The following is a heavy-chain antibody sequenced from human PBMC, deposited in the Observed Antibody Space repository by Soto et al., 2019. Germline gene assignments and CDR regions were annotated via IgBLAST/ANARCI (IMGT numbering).Heavy chain of an antibody. CDR3: ARVEVVTAIADHYYYYCGMDV. J-gene: IGHJ6*02. CDR1: GGTFSSYA. V-gene: IGHV1-69*01. Sequence: QVQLVQSGAEVKKPGSSVKVSCKASGGTFSSYAISWVRQAPGQELEWMGGIIPIFGTANYAQKFQGRVTITADESTSTAYMELSSLRSEDTAVYYCARVEVVTAIADHYYYYCGMDVWGQGTTVTVSS. CDR2: IIPIFGTA. D-gene: IGHD2-21*02.